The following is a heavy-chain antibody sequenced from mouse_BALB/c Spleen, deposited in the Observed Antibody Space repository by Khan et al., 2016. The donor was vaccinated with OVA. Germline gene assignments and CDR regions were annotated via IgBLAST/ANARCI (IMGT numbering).Heavy chain of an antibody. J-gene: IGHJ3*01. CDR3: ARWFYGGYLAWFAY. Sequence: QVRLQQSGTELVRPGTSVKVSCRASGYAFTHYLIEWVKQRPGQGLEWIGVINPGSGGTNYNEKFEGKATLTADNSSSTAYMHLSSLTSDVSAVYFCARWFYGGYLAWFAYWGQGTLVTVSA. D-gene: IGHD2-3*01. CDR1: GYAFTHYL. CDR2: INPGSGGT. V-gene: IGHV1-54*01.